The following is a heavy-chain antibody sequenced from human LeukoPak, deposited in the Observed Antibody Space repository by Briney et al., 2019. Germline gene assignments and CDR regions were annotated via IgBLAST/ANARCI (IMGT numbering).Heavy chain of an antibody. CDR3: VSPRGFSYGYFDY. CDR2: IYHSKNT. J-gene: IGHJ4*02. D-gene: IGHD5-18*01. CDR1: GGSIGSSSAY. V-gene: IGHV4-39*01. Sequence: SETLSLTCTVSGGSIGSSSAYWGWIRQPPGKGLEWIGSIYHSKNTYYNPSLKSRVTISADTSKNQFSLTLGSVSATDTAVYYCVSPRGFSYGYFDYWGQGTLVTVSS.